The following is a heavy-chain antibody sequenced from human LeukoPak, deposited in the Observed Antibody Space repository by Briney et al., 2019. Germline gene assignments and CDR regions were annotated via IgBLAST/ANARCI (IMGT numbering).Heavy chain of an antibody. CDR1: GYTFTSYG. V-gene: IGHV1-18*01. Sequence: ASVKVSCKASGYTFTSYGIRWVRQAPGQGLEWMGWISAYNGNTNYAQKLQGRVTMTTDTSTSTAYMELRSLRSDDTAVYYCARAGYCSGGSCYPPFDYWGQGTLVTVSS. CDR3: ARAGYCSGGSCYPPFDY. CDR2: ISAYNGNT. D-gene: IGHD2-15*01. J-gene: IGHJ4*02.